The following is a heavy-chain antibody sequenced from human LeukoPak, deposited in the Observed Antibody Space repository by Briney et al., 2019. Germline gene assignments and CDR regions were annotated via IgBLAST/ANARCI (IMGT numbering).Heavy chain of an antibody. J-gene: IGHJ4*02. D-gene: IGHD6-19*01. V-gene: IGHV1-18*01. CDR3: ARVEVLGAVADFDY. Sequence: ASVTVSCTASGYTFTIYGISWVRQAPGQGLEWMGWISAYNGNTNYAQKLQGRVTMTTDTSTSTAYMELRSLRSDDTAVYYCARVEVLGAVADFDYWGQGTLVTVSS. CDR2: ISAYNGNT. CDR1: GYTFTIYG.